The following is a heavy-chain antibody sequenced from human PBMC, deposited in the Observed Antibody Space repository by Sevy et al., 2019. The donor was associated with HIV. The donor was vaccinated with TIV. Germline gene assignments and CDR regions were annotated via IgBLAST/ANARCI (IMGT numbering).Heavy chain of an antibody. CDR3: ARDTRAGLGMDV. CDR2: ISSSSSYI. Sequence: GGSLRLSCAASGFTFSSYSMNWVRQAPGKGLEWVSSISSSSSYIYYADSVKGRFTISRDNAKNSLCLQMNSLRAEDTAVYYCARDTRAGLGMDVWGQGTTVTVSS. CDR1: GFTFSSYS. J-gene: IGHJ6*02. D-gene: IGHD3-9*01. V-gene: IGHV3-21*01.